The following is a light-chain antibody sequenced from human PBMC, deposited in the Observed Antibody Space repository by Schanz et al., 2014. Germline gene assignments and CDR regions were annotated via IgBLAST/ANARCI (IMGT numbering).Light chain of an antibody. Sequence: QSALTQPASVSGSPGQSITISCTGTSSDVGAYNYVSWYQQHPGKAPKLMIYEVSKRPSGVPDRFSGSKSGNTASLTVSGLQAEDEADYYCSSHGGSRVFGGGTKLTVL. CDR3: SSHGGSRV. CDR2: EVS. V-gene: IGLV2-8*01. CDR1: SSDVGAYNY. J-gene: IGLJ3*02.